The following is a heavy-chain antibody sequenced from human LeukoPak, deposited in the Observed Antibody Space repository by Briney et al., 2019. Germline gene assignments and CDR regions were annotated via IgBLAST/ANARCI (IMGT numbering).Heavy chain of an antibody. CDR2: ISAYNGNT. Sequence: ASVKVSCKASGYTFTSYGISWVRQAPGQGLEWMGWISAYNGNTNYAQKLQGRVTMTTDTSTSTAYMELSSLRSEDTAVYYCAREDSSGPNYYYYGMDVWGPGTTVTVSS. J-gene: IGHJ6*02. V-gene: IGHV1-18*01. D-gene: IGHD3-22*01. CDR1: GYTFTSYG. CDR3: AREDSSGPNYYYYGMDV.